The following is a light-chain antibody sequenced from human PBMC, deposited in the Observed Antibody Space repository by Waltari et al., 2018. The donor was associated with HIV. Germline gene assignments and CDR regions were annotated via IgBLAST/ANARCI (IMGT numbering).Light chain of an antibody. V-gene: IGLV2-8*01. CDR3: AAYAGNNIVI. J-gene: IGLJ2*01. CDR1: SSDIGYFNY. Sequence: QSALTQPPSASGSPGQSVTVSCTGTSSDIGYFNYVSLYQQHPGKAPKLLIYDLNKRPSGVPDRFSASKSGATASLTVSGLLAEDEADYYCAAYAGNNIVIFGGGTKVTV. CDR2: DLN.